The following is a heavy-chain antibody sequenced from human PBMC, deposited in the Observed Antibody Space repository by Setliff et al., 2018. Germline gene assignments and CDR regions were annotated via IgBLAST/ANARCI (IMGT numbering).Heavy chain of an antibody. CDR3: ARGSQYYNFWSGYHLDYYYYGMDV. CDR1: GGSISGQY. Sequence: SETLSLTCTVSGGSISGQYWSWLRQPPGKRLEWIGYIYYSGGTNYNPSLKSRVTISVDTSKYQFSLKLSSVTAADTAVYYCARGSQYYNFWSGYHLDYYYYGMDVWGQGTTVTVSS. V-gene: IGHV4-59*11. J-gene: IGHJ6*02. CDR2: IYYSGGT. D-gene: IGHD3-3*01.